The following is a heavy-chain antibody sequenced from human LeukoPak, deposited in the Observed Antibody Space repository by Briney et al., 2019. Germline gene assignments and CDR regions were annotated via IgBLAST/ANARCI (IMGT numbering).Heavy chain of an antibody. CDR2: LSGSGGDT. CDR3: AKGAPSSSSIFDF. D-gene: IGHD6-6*01. Sequence: QTGGSLRLSCVASGFTFGHNAMARVRQAPGKRLEWVSALSGSGGDTFYADSVKGRFTISRDNSKNTLYLQLSSPRPDDTAVYYCAKGAPSSSSIFDFWGPGTLVTVSS. V-gene: IGHV3-23*01. J-gene: IGHJ4*02. CDR1: GFTFGHNA.